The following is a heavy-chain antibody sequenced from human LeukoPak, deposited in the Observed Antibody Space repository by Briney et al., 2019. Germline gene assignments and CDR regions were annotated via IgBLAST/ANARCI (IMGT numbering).Heavy chain of an antibody. Sequence: SETLSLTCTVSGGSISSSSYYWGWIRQPPGKGLEWIGSIYYSGSTYYNPSLKSRVTMSVDMSKNQFSLKLRSVTAADTAVYYCARDVVAARGSFDYWGQGTLVTVSS. CDR3: ARDVVAARGSFDY. CDR2: IYYSGST. D-gene: IGHD2-2*01. J-gene: IGHJ4*02. V-gene: IGHV4-39*07. CDR1: GGSISSSSYY.